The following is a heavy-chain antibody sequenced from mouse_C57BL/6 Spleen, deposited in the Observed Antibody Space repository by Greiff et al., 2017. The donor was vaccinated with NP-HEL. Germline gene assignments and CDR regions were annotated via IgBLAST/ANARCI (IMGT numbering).Heavy chain of an antibody. D-gene: IGHD1-1*01. CDR3: TSPIYYYGSSPFAY. J-gene: IGHJ3*01. CDR1: GFTFSDAW. Sequence: EVKLMESGGGLVQPGGSMKLSCAASGFTFSDAWMDWVRQSPEKGLEWVAEIRNKANNHATYYAESVKGRFTISRDDSKSSVYLQMNSLRADDTGIYYCTSPIYYYGSSPFAYWGQGTLVTVSA. CDR2: IRNKANNHAT. V-gene: IGHV6-6*01.